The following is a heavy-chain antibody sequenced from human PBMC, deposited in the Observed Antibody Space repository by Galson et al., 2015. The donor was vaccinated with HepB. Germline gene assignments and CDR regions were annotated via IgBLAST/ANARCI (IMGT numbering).Heavy chain of an antibody. Sequence: SETLSLTCTVSGGSISSFYWSWIRQPAGKGLEWIGRIYTSGSTNYNPSLKSRVTISVDTSKNQFSLKLSSVTAADTAVYYCASIIDPYDSSGQWGQGTLVTVSS. CDR1: GGSISSFY. V-gene: IGHV4-4*07. CDR3: ASIIDPYDSSGQ. D-gene: IGHD3-22*01. J-gene: IGHJ4*02. CDR2: IYTSGST.